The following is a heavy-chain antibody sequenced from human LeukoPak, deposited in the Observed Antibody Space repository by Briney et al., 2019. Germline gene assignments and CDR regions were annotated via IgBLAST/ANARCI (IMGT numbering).Heavy chain of an antibody. J-gene: IGHJ3*02. V-gene: IGHV3-23*01. Sequence: GGSLRLSCAASGFTFSSYGMSWVRQAPGKGLEWVSAISGSGGSTYYADSVKGRFTISRDNSKNTLYLQMNSLRAEDTAVYYCAKRKDYGDFQDAFDIWGQGTMVTVSS. CDR1: GFTFSSYG. CDR3: AKRKDYGDFQDAFDI. D-gene: IGHD4-17*01. CDR2: ISGSGGST.